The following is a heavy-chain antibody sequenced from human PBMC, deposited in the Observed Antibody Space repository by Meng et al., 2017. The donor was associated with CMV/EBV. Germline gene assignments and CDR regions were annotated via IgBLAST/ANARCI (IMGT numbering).Heavy chain of an antibody. J-gene: IGHJ1*01. CDR1: GFTFSSYA. Sequence: VQRGESGGRVVQPGRSLTLSCSASGFTFSSYAMHCVRKATGKGLEWVAVISYDGSNKYYADSVKGRFTISRDNSKNTLYVQMNSLRAEDTAVYYCSSPERVLGYFQHWGQGTLVTVSS. D-gene: IGHD1-1*01. CDR3: SSPERVLGYFQH. V-gene: IGHV3-30-3*01. CDR2: ISYDGSNK.